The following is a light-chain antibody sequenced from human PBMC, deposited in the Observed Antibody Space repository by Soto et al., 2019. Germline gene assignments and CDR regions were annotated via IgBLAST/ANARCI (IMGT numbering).Light chain of an antibody. J-gene: IGKJ5*01. CDR2: GAS. CDR3: QQYGSSPIT. CDR1: QSVTSNY. V-gene: IGKV3-20*01. Sequence: EIVLTQSPGTLSLSPGERATLSCRASQSVTSNYLAWYQQKPGQAPRLLIYGASSRATGLPDRFSGSGSGTDFTLTISRLEPEDFAVYYCQQYGSSPITFGQGTRLEI.